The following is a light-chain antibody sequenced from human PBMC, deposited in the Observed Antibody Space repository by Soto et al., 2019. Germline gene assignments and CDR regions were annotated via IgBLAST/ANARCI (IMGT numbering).Light chain of an antibody. V-gene: IGLV1-40*01. Sequence: QSVLTQPPSVSGAPGQRVTISCTGSSPNIGAGYDVQWYQQLPGTAPKLLIYDNINRPSGVPDRFSGSKSGSSASLAITGLRAEDEADYYCQSYDSSLNWVFGGGTKLTVL. J-gene: IGLJ3*02. CDR3: QSYDSSLNWV. CDR2: DNI. CDR1: SPNIGAGYD.